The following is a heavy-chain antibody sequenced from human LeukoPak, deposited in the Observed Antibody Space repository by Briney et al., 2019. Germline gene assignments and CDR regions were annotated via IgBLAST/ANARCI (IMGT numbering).Heavy chain of an antibody. CDR2: INHSGST. D-gene: IGHD1-1*01. V-gene: IGHV4-34*01. CDR1: GGSFSGYY. J-gene: IGHJ3*02. Sequence: PSETLSLTCAVYGGSFSGYYWSWIRQPPGKGLEWIGEINHSGSTNYNPSLKSRVTISVDTSKNQFSLKLSSVTAADTAVYYCARGRYIPTGPFDIWGQGTMVTVSS. CDR3: ARGRYIPTGPFDI.